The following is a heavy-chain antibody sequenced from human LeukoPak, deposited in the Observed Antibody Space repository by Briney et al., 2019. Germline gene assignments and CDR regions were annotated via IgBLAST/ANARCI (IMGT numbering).Heavy chain of an antibody. D-gene: IGHD3-10*01. CDR1: GGSISSGGYY. J-gene: IGHJ4*02. V-gene: IGHV4-31*03. CDR2: IYYSGST. CDR3: ARDKDYYGSGSYFDY. Sequence: SETLSLTCTVSGGSISSGGYYWSRIRQHPGKGLEWIGYIYYSGSTYYNPSLKNRVTISVDTSKNQFSLKLSSMTAADTAVYYCARDKDYYGSGSYFDYWGQGTLVTVSS.